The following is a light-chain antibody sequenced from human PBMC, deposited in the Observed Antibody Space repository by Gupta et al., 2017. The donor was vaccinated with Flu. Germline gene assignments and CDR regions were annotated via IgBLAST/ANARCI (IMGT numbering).Light chain of an antibody. J-gene: IGLJ2*01. CDR2: DVS. CDR3: NSYSSSSTLIV. V-gene: IGLV2-14*03. Sequence: QSALTQPASLSGSPGQSIPISCTGSSSDVGGYDYVSWYQQHPGKAPKLMIYDVSKRPAGVSNRFSGSKSGNTASLTISGLQAEDEADYYCNSYSSSSTLIVFGGGTKLTVL. CDR1: SSDVGGYDY.